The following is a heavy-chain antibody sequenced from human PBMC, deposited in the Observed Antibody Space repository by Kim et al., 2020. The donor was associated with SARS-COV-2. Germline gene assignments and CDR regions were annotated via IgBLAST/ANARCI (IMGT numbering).Heavy chain of an antibody. V-gene: IGHV4-34*01. D-gene: IGHD6-19*01. Sequence: SRVTISVDTSKTQFSLKLSSVTAADTAVYYCARIRAKSIAVAGTVRWFDYWGQGTLVTVSS. CDR3: ARIRAKSIAVAGTVRWFDY. J-gene: IGHJ4*02.